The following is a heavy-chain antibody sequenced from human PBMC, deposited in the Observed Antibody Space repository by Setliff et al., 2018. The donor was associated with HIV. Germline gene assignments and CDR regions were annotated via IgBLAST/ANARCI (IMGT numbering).Heavy chain of an antibody. CDR2: IGYNGDT. Sequence: PSETLSLTCTVSGGSINSYYWNWIRQSPGKGLEWIGYIGYNGDTSYNPSLNSRVTLSVDRSKNQFSLKLSSVSAADTAVYFCARWGEAPFAFDVWGLGTMVTVSS. CDR1: GGSINSYY. CDR3: ARWGEAPFAFDV. D-gene: IGHD3-10*01. J-gene: IGHJ3*01. V-gene: IGHV4-59*01.